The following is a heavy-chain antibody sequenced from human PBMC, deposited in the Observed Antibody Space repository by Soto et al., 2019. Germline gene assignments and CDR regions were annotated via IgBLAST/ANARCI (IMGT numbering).Heavy chain of an antibody. D-gene: IGHD2-15*01. V-gene: IGHV3-64*01. CDR3: ARDCHGGSCYDY. Sequence: EVQLVESGGGLVQPGGSLRLSCAASGFTFTGYSMHWVRQAPGKGLEYVSGISSNGGSTNYANSVKGRFTISRDNSKNTLYLHMDSLRAEDMAVYYCARDCHGGSCYDYWGQGTLVTVSS. J-gene: IGHJ4*02. CDR2: ISSNGGST. CDR1: GFTFTGYS.